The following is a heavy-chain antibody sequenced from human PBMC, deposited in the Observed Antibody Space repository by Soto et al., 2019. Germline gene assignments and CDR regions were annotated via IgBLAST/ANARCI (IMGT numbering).Heavy chain of an antibody. CDR1: GFTFSNAW. J-gene: IGHJ6*02. D-gene: IGHD2-8*01. Sequence: GGSLRLSCAASGFTFSNAWMSWVRQAPGKGLEWVGRIKSKTDGGATDYAAPVKGRFTISRDDSKNTLYLQMNSLKTEDTAVYYCTTPSIVVMFYYGMDVWGQGTTVTVAS. V-gene: IGHV3-15*01. CDR3: TTPSIVVMFYYGMDV. CDR2: IKSKTDGGAT.